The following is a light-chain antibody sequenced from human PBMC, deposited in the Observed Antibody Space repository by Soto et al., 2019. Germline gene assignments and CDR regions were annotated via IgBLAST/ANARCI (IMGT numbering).Light chain of an antibody. CDR2: EVT. CDR3: NSYTTLSNRV. V-gene: IGLV2-14*01. CDR1: STDIGAYNY. J-gene: IGLJ1*01. Sequence: QSALTQPASVSGSPGQSITISCTGTSTDIGAYNYVSWYQQHPGKAPKLLIYEVTNRPSGVSNRFSGSKSGNTASLTISGLQAEDEAIYYCNSYTTLSNRVFGTGTKLTVL.